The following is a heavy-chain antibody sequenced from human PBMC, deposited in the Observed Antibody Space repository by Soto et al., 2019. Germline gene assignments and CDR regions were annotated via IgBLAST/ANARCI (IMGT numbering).Heavy chain of an antibody. CDR1: GGTFSSYA. V-gene: IGHV1-69*13. CDR3: ASGGADDIVFDP. D-gene: IGHD2-15*01. J-gene: IGHJ5*02. CDR2: IIPIFGTA. Sequence: ASVKVSCKASGGTFSSYAISWVRQAPGQGLEWMGGIIPIFGTANYAQKFQGRVTITADESTSTAYMELSSLRSEDTAVYYCASGGADDIVFDPWGQGTLVTVSS.